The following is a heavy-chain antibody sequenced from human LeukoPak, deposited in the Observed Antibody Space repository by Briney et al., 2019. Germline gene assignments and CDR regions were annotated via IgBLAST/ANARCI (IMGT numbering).Heavy chain of an antibody. Sequence: SETLSLTCAVYGGSFSGYYWSWIRQPPGKGLEWIGEINHSGSTNYNPSLKSRVTISVDTSKNQFSLKLSSVTAADTAVYYCATGVYCSGGNCYLPFDYWGQGTLVTVSS. V-gene: IGHV4-34*01. CDR3: ATGVYCSGGNCYLPFDY. J-gene: IGHJ4*02. D-gene: IGHD2-15*01. CDR1: GGSFSGYY. CDR2: INHSGST.